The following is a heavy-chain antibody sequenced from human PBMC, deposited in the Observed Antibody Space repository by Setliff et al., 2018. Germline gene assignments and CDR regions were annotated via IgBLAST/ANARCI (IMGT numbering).Heavy chain of an antibody. CDR3: ARGRGSYYYYMDV. Sequence: ASVKVSCKASGYTFTGYYMHWVRQAPGQGLEWMGWINPNSGGTNYAQKFQGRVTMTRDTSITAAYMELSRLRSDDTAVYYCARGRGSYYYYMDVWGKGTTVTV. D-gene: IGHD1-26*01. V-gene: IGHV1-2*02. J-gene: IGHJ6*03. CDR1: GYTFTGYY. CDR2: INPNSGGT.